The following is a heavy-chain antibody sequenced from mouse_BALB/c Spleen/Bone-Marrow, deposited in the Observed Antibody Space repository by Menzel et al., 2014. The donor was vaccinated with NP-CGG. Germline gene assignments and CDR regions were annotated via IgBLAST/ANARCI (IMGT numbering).Heavy chain of an antibody. D-gene: IGHD1-1*01. Sequence: VKEVESGAELMKPGASVKISCKATGYTFSSYWIERVKQRPGHGLEWIGEILPGSGSTDYNERFKGKATFAADTSSNTAYMRLSSLTSEDSAVYYCTRTSGSSTSWFAYWGQGTLVSVSA. CDR2: ILPGSGST. V-gene: IGHV1-9*01. J-gene: IGHJ3*01. CDR1: GYTFSSYW. CDR3: TRTSGSSTSWFAY.